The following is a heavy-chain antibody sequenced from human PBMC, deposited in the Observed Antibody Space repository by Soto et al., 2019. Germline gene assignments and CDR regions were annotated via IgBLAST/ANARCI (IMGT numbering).Heavy chain of an antibody. CDR2: IYYNGNT. CDR1: GGSINSGGYY. D-gene: IGHD3-22*01. Sequence: PSETLSLTCTVSGGSINSGGYYWSWIRQHPGKGLEWIGSIYYNGNTYYNQSLKSRITISLDTSRNQFSLKLSSVTAADTAVYFFARLFYYDTSGSYYYFDYWGQGTLVTVSS. CDR3: ARLFYYDTSGSYYYFDY. J-gene: IGHJ4*02. V-gene: IGHV4-31*03.